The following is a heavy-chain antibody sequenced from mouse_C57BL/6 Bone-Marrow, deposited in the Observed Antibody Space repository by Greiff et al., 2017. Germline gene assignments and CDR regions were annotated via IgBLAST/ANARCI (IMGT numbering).Heavy chain of an antibody. CDR3: AFKLRNFFAY. Sequence: EVKLQQSGPELVKPGASVTISCKASGYSFTGYYMNWVKQSPEKSLEWIGEINPSTGGTTYNQKFKAKATLTVDKSSSTAYMQLKLLTSEDAAVYYCAFKLRNFFAYWGQGTLVTVSA. CDR2: INPSTGGT. V-gene: IGHV1-42*01. J-gene: IGHJ3*01. CDR1: GYSFTGYY. D-gene: IGHD1-1*01.